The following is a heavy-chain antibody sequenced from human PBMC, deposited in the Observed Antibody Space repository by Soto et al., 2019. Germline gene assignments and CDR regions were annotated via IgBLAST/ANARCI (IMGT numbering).Heavy chain of an antibody. V-gene: IGHV1-46*01. J-gene: IGHJ4*02. D-gene: IGHD3-3*01. CDR2: INPSGGST. CDR3: ARMTRLRFLEWSIFRYYFDY. Sequence: GASVKVSCKASGYTFTSYYMHWVRQAPGQGLEWMGIINPSGGSTSYAQKFQGRVTMTRDTSTSTVYMELSSLRSEDTAVYYCARMTRLRFLEWSIFRYYFDYWGQGTLVTVSS. CDR1: GYTFTSYY.